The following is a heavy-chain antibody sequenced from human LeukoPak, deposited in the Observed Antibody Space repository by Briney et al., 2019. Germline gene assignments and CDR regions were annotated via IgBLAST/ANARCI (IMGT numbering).Heavy chain of an antibody. Sequence: GESLKISCKGSGYAFSTYWIGWVRQMPGKGLEWMGIIYPSDSDSTYSPSFQGQVTFSVDKSISTAYLQWSSLKASDTAMYYCARQLEAVAGTNWFDPWGQGTLVTVSS. CDR2: IYPSDSDS. CDR3: ARQLEAVAGTNWFDP. D-gene: IGHD6-19*01. CDR1: GYAFSTYW. V-gene: IGHV5-51*01. J-gene: IGHJ5*02.